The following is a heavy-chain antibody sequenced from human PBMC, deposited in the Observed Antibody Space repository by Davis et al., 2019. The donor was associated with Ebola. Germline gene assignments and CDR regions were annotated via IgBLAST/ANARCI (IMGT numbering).Heavy chain of an antibody. D-gene: IGHD2-15*01. V-gene: IGHV1-8*01. J-gene: IGHJ4*02. CDR2: MNPNSGNT. Sequence: ASVKVSCKASGYTFTSYDINWVRQATGQGLEWMGWMNPNSGNTGYAQKFQGRVTMTRNTSISTAYMELSSLRSEDTAVYYCASRYCSGGSCYPDYWGQGTLVTVSS. CDR3: ASRYCSGGSCYPDY. CDR1: GYTFTSYD.